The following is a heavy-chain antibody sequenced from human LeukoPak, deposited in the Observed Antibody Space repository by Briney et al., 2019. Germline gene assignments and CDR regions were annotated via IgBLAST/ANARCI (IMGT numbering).Heavy chain of an antibody. V-gene: IGHV3-15*01. J-gene: IGHJ4*02. CDR2: TQSKIEGGTT. Sequence: GGSLRLSCVASGFSLNNAWMSWVRPAHGKGLEWVGRTQSKIEGGTTDYAAPVKGRLSISRDASQNTVYLQMNSLKTEDTAVYYCATWGDFWSGNYGGYWGQGTLVTVSS. CDR1: GFSLNNAW. D-gene: IGHD3-3*01. CDR3: ATWGDFWSGNYGGY.